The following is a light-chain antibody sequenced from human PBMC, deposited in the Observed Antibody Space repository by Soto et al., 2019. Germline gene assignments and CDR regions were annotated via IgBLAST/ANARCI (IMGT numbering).Light chain of an antibody. Sequence: DIPMTQSPSTLSASVGDRVTVTCRASQSISSWLDWYQQKPGKAPKLLIYDASSLESGVPSRFSGSGSGTEFTLTISSLQPGDFATYYCQQYHSYSPFTFGPGTKVDIK. J-gene: IGKJ3*01. CDR1: QSISSW. CDR2: DAS. V-gene: IGKV1-5*01. CDR3: QQYHSYSPFT.